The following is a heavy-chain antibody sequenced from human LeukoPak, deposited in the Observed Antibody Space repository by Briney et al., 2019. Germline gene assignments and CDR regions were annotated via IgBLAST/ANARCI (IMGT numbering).Heavy chain of an antibody. Sequence: PGGSLRLSCAASGFTFSSYAMSWVRQAPGKGLEWVSAISGSGGSTYYADSVKGRFTISRDNSKNTLYLQMNSLRAEDTAVYYCAKDGQRWGGTTGNWFDPWGQGTLATVSS. CDR3: AKDGQRWGGTTGNWFDP. D-gene: IGHD4-17*01. J-gene: IGHJ5*02. CDR2: ISGSGGST. V-gene: IGHV3-23*01. CDR1: GFTFSSYA.